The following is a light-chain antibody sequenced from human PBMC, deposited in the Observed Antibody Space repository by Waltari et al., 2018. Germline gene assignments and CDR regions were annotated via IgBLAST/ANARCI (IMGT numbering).Light chain of an antibody. CDR3: QQRSDWPPLT. CDR2: DAS. J-gene: IGKJ4*01. V-gene: IGKV3-11*01. CDR1: QSISTY. Sequence: EIVLTQSPATLSLSPGERATLSCRASQSISTYVAWYQQKPGQAPRLLISDASNRASGIPVRFSGSGSGTDFTLTISSLEPEDFAVYSCQQRSDWPPLTFGGGTKVEIK.